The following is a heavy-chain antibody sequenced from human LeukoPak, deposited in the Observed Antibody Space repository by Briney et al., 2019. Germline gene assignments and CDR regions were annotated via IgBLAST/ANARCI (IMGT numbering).Heavy chain of an antibody. CDR1: VYTFTSYV. V-gene: IGHV1-18*01. CDR2: ISAYNGNT. CDR3: ARDGGSLGWGVFDY. Sequence: ASVKVSCKASVYTFTSYVISWVRQAPGQGREWMGWISAYNGNTNYAQKLQGRVTMTTDTSPRTAYMERRSLRSDGTAVYFCARDGGSLGWGVFDYWGQGTLVTVSS. D-gene: IGHD3-16*01. J-gene: IGHJ4*02.